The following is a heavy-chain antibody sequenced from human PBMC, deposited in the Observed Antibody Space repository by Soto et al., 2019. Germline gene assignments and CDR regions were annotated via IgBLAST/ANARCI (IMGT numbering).Heavy chain of an antibody. J-gene: IGHJ5*02. Sequence: ASVKVSCRASGYTFTGYYMHWVRQAPGQGLEWMGWINPNSGGTNYAQKFQGRVTMTRDTSISTAYMELSRLRSDDTAVYYCARDRSSGPGWFDPWGQGTLVTVSS. CDR1: GYTFTGYY. CDR3: ARDRSSGPGWFDP. D-gene: IGHD6-19*01. CDR2: INPNSGGT. V-gene: IGHV1-2*02.